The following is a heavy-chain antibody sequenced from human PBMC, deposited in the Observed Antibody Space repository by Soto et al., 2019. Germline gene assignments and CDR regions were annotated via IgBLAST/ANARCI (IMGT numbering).Heavy chain of an antibody. D-gene: IGHD3-3*01. CDR1: GFTFSSYS. V-gene: IGHV3-48*01. J-gene: IGHJ6*03. CDR3: ARQGKDDFWSGYRWQLPYYYYYYMDV. Sequence: GGSLRLSCAASGFTFSSYSMNWVRQAPGKGLEWVSYISSSSSTIYYADSVKGRFTISRDNAKNSLYLQMNSLRAEDTAVYYCARQGKDDFWSGYRWQLPYYYYYYMDVWGKGTTVTVSS. CDR2: ISSSSSTI.